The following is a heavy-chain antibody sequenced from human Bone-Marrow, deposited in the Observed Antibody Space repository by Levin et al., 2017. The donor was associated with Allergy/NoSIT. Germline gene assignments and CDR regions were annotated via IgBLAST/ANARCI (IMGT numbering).Heavy chain of an antibody. CDR3: ARHGSCINDVCNNNYFDP. J-gene: IGHJ5*02. D-gene: IGHD2-15*01. CDR2: IYHTGSA. V-gene: IGHV4-59*08. CDR1: GGSMNRFY. Sequence: PSETLSLTCTVSGGSMNRFYWTWIRQIPGSGLEWIGYIYHTGSASANYNPALKSRVTMWVDTSNNHFSLSLSSVSAADTAIYYCARHGSCINDVCNNNYFDPWGQGILVTVSS.